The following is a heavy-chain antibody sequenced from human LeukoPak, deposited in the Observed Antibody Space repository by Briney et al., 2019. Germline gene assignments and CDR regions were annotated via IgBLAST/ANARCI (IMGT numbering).Heavy chain of an antibody. CDR3: AREGIEAFDY. J-gene: IGHJ4*02. Sequence: SETLSLTCTVSGDSISGDYYWSWVRQSPEKGLEWIGYVHHSGNTYYNPSLKSRVTISVDTSKNQFSLKLSSVTAADTAVYYCAREGIEAFDYWGQGTLVTVSS. V-gene: IGHV4-31*02. D-gene: IGHD2-21*01. CDR1: GDSISGDYY. CDR2: VHHSGNT.